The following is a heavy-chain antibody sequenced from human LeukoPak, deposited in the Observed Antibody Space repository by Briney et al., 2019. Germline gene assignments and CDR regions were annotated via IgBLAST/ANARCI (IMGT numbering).Heavy chain of an antibody. V-gene: IGHV4-39*01. CDR3: ARLPTVTFFDY. D-gene: IGHD4-17*01. Sequence: SETLSLTCTVSGGSISSSSYYWGWIRQPPGKGLEWIGSIYYSGSTYHNPSLKSRVTISLDTSKNQFSLRLSSVTAADTAVYYCARLPTVTFFDYWGQGTLVTVSS. CDR1: GGSISSSSYY. J-gene: IGHJ4*02. CDR2: IYYSGST.